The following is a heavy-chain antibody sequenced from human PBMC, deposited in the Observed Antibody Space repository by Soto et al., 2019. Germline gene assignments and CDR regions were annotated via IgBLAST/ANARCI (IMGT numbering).Heavy chain of an antibody. J-gene: IGHJ4*02. D-gene: IGHD5-18*01. CDR2: VNIYEGTT. CDR1: GYTFISYG. CDR3: ARERGGYSYGDY. V-gene: IGHV1-18*01. Sequence: QVQLVQSGAEVKKPGASVKVSCKPSGYTFISYGITWVRQAPGQGLEWMGWVNIYEGTTNYAQKFQGGVTMTTDTSTSTVYLELRSLRSDDTAIYYCARERGGYSYGDYWGQGTLVTVSS.